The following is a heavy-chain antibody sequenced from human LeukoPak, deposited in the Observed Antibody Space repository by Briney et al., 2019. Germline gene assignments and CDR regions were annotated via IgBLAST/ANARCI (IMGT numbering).Heavy chain of an antibody. CDR1: GGSFSGYY. CDR3: ARDDSSGWYGRDY. Sequence: SETLSLTCALYGGSFSGYYWSWIRQPPGKGLEWIGEINHSGRTNYNPSLKSRVTISVDTSKNQFSLKLSSVTAADTAVYYCARDDSSGWYGRDYWGQGTLVTVSS. V-gene: IGHV4-34*01. D-gene: IGHD6-19*01. J-gene: IGHJ4*02. CDR2: INHSGRT.